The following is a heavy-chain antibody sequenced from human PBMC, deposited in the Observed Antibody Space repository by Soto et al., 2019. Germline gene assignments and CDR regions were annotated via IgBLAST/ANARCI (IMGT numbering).Heavy chain of an antibody. CDR2: IKQDGSEK. Sequence: GGSLRLSCAASGFTFSSYWMSWVRQAPGKGLEWVANIKQDGSEKYYVDSVKGRFTISRDNAKNSLYLQMNSLRAEDTAVYYCAREVLDPYYYYYMDVWGKGTTVTVSS. V-gene: IGHV3-7*01. CDR3: AREVLDPYYYYYMDV. J-gene: IGHJ6*03. CDR1: GFTFSSYW.